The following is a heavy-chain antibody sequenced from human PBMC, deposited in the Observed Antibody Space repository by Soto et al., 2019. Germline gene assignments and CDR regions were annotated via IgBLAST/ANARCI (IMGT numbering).Heavy chain of an antibody. CDR2: IYYSGST. CDR1: GGSISSYY. V-gene: IGHV4-59*01. CDR3: ARAEDYDFWSGYYDYYSGMDV. Sequence: SETLSLTCTVSGGSISSYYWGWIRQPPGKGLEWIGYIYYSGSTNYNPSLKSRVTISVDTSKNQFSLKLSSVTAADTAVYYCARAEDYDFWSGYYDYYSGMDVWGQGTTVTVSS. D-gene: IGHD3-3*01. J-gene: IGHJ6*02.